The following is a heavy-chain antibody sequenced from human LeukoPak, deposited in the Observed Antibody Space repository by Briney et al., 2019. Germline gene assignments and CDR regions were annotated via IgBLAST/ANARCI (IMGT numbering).Heavy chain of an antibody. Sequence: GGSLRLSCAASGFTFSRYAMNWVRQAPGKGLEWVSYINTDSSDIHYADSVKGRFTISRYNARNTLYLQLSSPRAEDSAVYYCARDTFHPGLIDSWGQGTLVTVSS. V-gene: IGHV3-21*05. J-gene: IGHJ4*02. D-gene: IGHD2-21*01. CDR2: INTDSSDI. CDR1: GFTFSRYA. CDR3: ARDTFHPGLIDS.